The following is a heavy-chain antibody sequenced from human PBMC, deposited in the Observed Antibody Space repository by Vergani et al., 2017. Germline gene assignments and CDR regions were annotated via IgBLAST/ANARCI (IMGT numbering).Heavy chain of an antibody. Sequence: QVQLQQWGGGLLKPSETLSLTCVVNGGSFTSYHWTWIRQSPGEGLEWVGDIYHTGRPDYNPSLKSRLTMSGDKSRNQFSLTLNSVTATDTAIYFCARVNTETNGHLYYYYYMDVWGQGTAVTVS. J-gene: IGHJ6*03. D-gene: IGHD4-11*01. CDR3: ARVNTETNGHLYYYYYMDV. CDR1: GGSFTSYH. CDR2: IYHTGRP. V-gene: IGHV4-34*01.